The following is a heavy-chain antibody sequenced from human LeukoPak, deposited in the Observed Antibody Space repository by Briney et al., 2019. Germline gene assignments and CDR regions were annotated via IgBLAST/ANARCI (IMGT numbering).Heavy chain of an antibody. CDR3: ARGSSLWFGELFGMDV. J-gene: IGHJ6*02. Sequence: GASVKVSCKASGYTFAGYYMHWVRQAPGQGLEWMGWINPNSGGTNYAQKFQGRVTMTRDTSTSTVYMELSSLRSEDTAVYYCARGSSLWFGELFGMDVWGQGTTVTVSS. CDR2: INPNSGGT. D-gene: IGHD3-10*01. V-gene: IGHV1-2*02. CDR1: GYTFAGYY.